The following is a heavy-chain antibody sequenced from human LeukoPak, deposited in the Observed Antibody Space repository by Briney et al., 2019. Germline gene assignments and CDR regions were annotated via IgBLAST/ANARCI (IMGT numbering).Heavy chain of an antibody. V-gene: IGHV3-21*01. CDR1: GFTFSSYS. D-gene: IGHD2-15*01. Sequence: PGGSLRLSCAASGFTFSSYSMNWVRQAPGKGLEWVSSISSSSSYIYYADSVKGRFTISRDNAKNSLYLQMNSLRAEDTAVYYCARDPPWAAATGAFDIWGQGTMVTVSS. CDR2: ISSSSSYI. CDR3: ARDPPWAAATGAFDI. J-gene: IGHJ3*02.